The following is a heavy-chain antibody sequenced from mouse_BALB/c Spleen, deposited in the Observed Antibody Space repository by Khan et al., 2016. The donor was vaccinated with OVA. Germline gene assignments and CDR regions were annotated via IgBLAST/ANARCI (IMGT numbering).Heavy chain of an antibody. J-gene: IGHJ3*01. D-gene: IGHD2-12*01. CDR3: TRPYDAWFAY. CDR2: IRLKSNNYAT. V-gene: IGHV6-6*02. Sequence: EVKLEVSGGGLVQPGGSMKLSCVASGFTFSNYWMNWVRQSPEKGLEWVAEIRLKSNNYATHYAESVKGRFTISRDDSKSSVYLQMTNLRAEDTGSCYCTRPYDAWFAYWGQGTLVTVSA. CDR1: GFTFSNYW.